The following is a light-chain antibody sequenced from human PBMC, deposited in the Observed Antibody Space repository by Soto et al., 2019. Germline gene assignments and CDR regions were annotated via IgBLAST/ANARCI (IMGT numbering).Light chain of an antibody. V-gene: IGKV3-20*01. J-gene: IGKJ2*01. Sequence: EVVLTQSPGTLSLSPGEGATVSCRASQTDHSSFFAWYEQKGGEAPRLLIYGTSNRAAGIPDRFSGHGSGTDFTLTIDGREPEDFAMYFCQQHGGSPPYTFGRGTRVEI. CDR3: QQHGGSPPYT. CDR1: QTDHSSF. CDR2: GTS.